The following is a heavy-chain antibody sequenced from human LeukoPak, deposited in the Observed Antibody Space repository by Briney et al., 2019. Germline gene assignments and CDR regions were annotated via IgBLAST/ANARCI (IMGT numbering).Heavy chain of an antibody. D-gene: IGHD6-6*01. J-gene: IGHJ4*02. V-gene: IGHV4-34*01. Sequence: SETLSLTCAVYGGSFSGYHWSWIRQPPGKGLEWIGEINHRGSTNYNPSLKSRVTMSVDTSKNRFSLKLSSVTAADTAVYYCARGRGAARFVTIEFDYWGQGALVTVSS. CDR3: ARGRGAARFVTIEFDY. CDR2: INHRGST. CDR1: GGSFSGYH.